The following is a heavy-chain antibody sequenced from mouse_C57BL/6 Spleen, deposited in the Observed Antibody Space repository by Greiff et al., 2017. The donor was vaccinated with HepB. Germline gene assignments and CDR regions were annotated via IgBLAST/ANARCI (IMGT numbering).Heavy chain of an antibody. Sequence: QVQLKQSGAELVRPGASVTLSCKASGYTFTDYEMHWVKQTPVHGLEWIGAIDPETGGTAYNQKFKGKAILTADKSSSTAYMELRSLTSEDSAVYYCTRYITTVVYFDYWGQGTTLTVSS. V-gene: IGHV1-15*01. CDR3: TRYITTVVYFDY. CDR2: IDPETGGT. CDR1: GYTFTDYE. J-gene: IGHJ2*01. D-gene: IGHD1-1*01.